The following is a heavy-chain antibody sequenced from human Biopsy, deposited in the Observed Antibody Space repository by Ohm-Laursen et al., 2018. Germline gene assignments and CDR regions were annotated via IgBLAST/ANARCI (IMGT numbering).Heavy chain of an antibody. CDR1: GLSFTGYY. D-gene: IGHD6-19*01. CDR3: ALQSVAQMKNFDY. V-gene: IGHV1-2*02. Sequence: GASVKVSCKVSGLSFTGYYIHWVRQAPGQGLEWMGWISPKSGDTNYAHKFQGNITMTRDTSMSTAYMEMSRLRCDDTAVYYCALQSVAQMKNFDYWGQGTLVTVSS. CDR2: ISPKSGDT. J-gene: IGHJ4*02.